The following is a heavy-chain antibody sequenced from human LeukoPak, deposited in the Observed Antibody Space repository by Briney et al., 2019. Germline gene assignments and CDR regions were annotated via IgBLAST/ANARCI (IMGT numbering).Heavy chain of an antibody. J-gene: IGHJ4*02. CDR2: INPSGGSP. CDR3: ARDKLSYYYDSSGYWDY. D-gene: IGHD3-22*01. V-gene: IGHV1-46*01. CDR1: GYTFTSYY. Sequence: ASVKVSCKASGYTFTSYYMHWVRQAPGQGLEWMGIINPSGGSPSYAQKFQGRVTMTRDTSTSTVYMELSSLRSEDTAVYYCARDKLSYYYDSSGYWDYWGQGTLVTVSS.